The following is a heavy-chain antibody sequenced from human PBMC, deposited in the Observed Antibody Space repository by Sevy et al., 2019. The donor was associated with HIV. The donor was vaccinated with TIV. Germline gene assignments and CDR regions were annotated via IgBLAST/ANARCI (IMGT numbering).Heavy chain of an antibody. CDR2: INPNSGGT. Sequence: ASVKVSCKASGYTFTGYYMHWVRQAPGQGLEWMGWINPNSGGTNYAQKFQGRVTMTRDTSISTAYMELSRLRSDDTAVYYFARVLWRLRGQQPIGYYYYGMDVWGQGTTVTVSS. CDR3: ARVLWRLRGQQPIGYYYYGMDV. J-gene: IGHJ6*02. V-gene: IGHV1-2*02. CDR1: GYTFTGYY. D-gene: IGHD6-13*01.